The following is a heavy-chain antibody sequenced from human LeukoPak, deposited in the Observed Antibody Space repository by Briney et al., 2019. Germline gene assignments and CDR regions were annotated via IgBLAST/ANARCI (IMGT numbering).Heavy chain of an antibody. CDR3: ARDGYTYGSFDY. Sequence: SETLSLTCTVSGGSISSYYWSWIRQPPGKGLEWIGFIYYSGSTYSNPSLKSRVTISVDTSKSQFSLKLSSVTAADTAVYYCARDGYTYGSFDYWGQGTLVTVSS. CDR1: GGSISSYY. CDR2: IYYSGST. V-gene: IGHV4-59*04. D-gene: IGHD5-18*01. J-gene: IGHJ4*02.